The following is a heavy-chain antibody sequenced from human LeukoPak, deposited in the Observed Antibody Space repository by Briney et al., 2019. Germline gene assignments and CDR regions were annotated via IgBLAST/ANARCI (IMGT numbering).Heavy chain of an antibody. CDR3: ARSYCTGSTCPRRWFHP. Sequence: LETLSLTCTVSGASISSDDYYWGWIRQPPGKGLEWIGNIHYSGSTYYNPSLETRVTMSADTSNNQVSLRLSSVTAADTAVYFCARSYCTGSTCPRRWFHPWGQGTLVTVSS. CDR2: IHYSGST. J-gene: IGHJ5*02. CDR1: GASISSDDYY. V-gene: IGHV4-39*01. D-gene: IGHD2-15*01.